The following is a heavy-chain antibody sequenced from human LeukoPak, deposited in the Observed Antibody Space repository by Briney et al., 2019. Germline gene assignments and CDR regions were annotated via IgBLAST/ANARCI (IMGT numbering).Heavy chain of an antibody. CDR3: APASLNYYDSSGPPPGY. Sequence: GESLRLSCAASGFTFSSYAMSWVRQAPGKGLEWVSAISGSGGSAYYADSVKGRFTIFRDNSKNTLYLQMNSLRAEDTAVYYCAPASLNYYDSSGPPPGYWGQGTLVTVSS. D-gene: IGHD3-22*01. CDR1: GFTFSSYA. CDR2: ISGSGGSA. V-gene: IGHV3-23*01. J-gene: IGHJ4*02.